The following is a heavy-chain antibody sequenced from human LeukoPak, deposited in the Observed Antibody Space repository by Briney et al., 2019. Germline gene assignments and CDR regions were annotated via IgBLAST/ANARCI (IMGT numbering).Heavy chain of an antibody. D-gene: IGHD1-7*01. CDR2: ISGSGGST. Sequence: GGSLRLSCAASGFTFSSYAMSWVRQAPGKGLEWVSAISGSGGSTYYADSVKGRFTISRDNSKNTLYLQMNSLRAEDTAVYYCTVEFNWNYEYHYFDYWGQGTLVTVSS. V-gene: IGHV3-23*01. CDR3: TVEFNWNYEYHYFDY. CDR1: GFTFSSYA. J-gene: IGHJ4*02.